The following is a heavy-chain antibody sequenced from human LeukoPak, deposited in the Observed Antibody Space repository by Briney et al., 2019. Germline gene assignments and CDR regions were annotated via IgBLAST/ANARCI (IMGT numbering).Heavy chain of an antibody. CDR2: IWNDESNK. V-gene: IGHV3-33*06. D-gene: IGHD2-2*01. CDR3: AKDGDSRYCSSASCPTDFDY. Sequence: GRSLRLSCAASGFTFSSYGMHWVRQAPGKGLGGVAVIWNDESNKYYADSVKGRFTISRDNSKNTLYLQMNSLRAEDTAVYYCAKDGDSRYCSSASCPTDFDYWGQGTLVTVSS. J-gene: IGHJ4*02. CDR1: GFTFSSYG.